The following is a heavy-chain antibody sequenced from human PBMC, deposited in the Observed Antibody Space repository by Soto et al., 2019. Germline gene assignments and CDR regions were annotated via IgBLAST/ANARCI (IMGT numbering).Heavy chain of an antibody. CDR1: GGSISSSSYY. Sequence: QLQLQESGPGLVKPSETLSLTCTVSGGSISSSSYYWGWIRQPPGKGLEWIGSIYYSGSTYYNPSLKSRVTISVDTSKNQFSLKLSSVTAADTAVYYCARPEADDYGRVDYWGQGTLVTVSS. V-gene: IGHV4-39*01. CDR2: IYYSGST. J-gene: IGHJ4*02. D-gene: IGHD4-17*01. CDR3: ARPEADDYGRVDY.